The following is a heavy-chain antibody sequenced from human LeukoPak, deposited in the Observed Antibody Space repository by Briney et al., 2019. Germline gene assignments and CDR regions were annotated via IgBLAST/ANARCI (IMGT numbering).Heavy chain of an antibody. CDR1: GFISSSYW. V-gene: IGHV3-74*01. Sequence: QAGGSLRLSCAASGFISSSYWMHWVRQPPGKGLGYIACINTDGFSTSYADSVKGRFTISRDNAKNTLYLQMNSLRAEDTAVYYCAKSRQYSSTASDYWGQGTLVTVSS. CDR2: INTDGFST. J-gene: IGHJ4*02. CDR3: AKSRQYSSTASDY. D-gene: IGHD6-13*01.